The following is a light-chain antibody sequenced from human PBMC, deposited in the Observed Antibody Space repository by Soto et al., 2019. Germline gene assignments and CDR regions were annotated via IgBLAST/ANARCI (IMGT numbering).Light chain of an antibody. J-gene: IGKJ4*01. Sequence: EIVMTQSPATLSVSPGERATLSCRASQSVSSNLAWYQQKPGQAPRVLIYGASTRATGIPARFSGSGSATEFTLTISSLQSEDFAIYYCQQYNNWPLTFGGGTKVEI. V-gene: IGKV3-15*01. CDR2: GAS. CDR3: QQYNNWPLT. CDR1: QSVSSN.